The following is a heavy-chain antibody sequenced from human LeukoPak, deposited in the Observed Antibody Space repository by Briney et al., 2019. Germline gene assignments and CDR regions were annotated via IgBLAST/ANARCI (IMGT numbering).Heavy chain of an antibody. D-gene: IGHD6-19*01. V-gene: IGHV1-69*05. Sequence: SVKVSCKASVGTFSSDAISWVRQAPGQGLEWMGGIITIFGTANYAQKFQGRVTITTDESTSTAYMELSSLKSEDTAVYYCARGQIAVAGGSVYFQHWGQGTLVTVSS. CDR1: VGTFSSDA. CDR2: IITIFGTA. CDR3: ARGQIAVAGGSVYFQH. J-gene: IGHJ1*01.